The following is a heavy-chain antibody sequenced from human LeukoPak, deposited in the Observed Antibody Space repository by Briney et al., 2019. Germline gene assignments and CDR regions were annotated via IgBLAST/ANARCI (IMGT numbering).Heavy chain of an antibody. J-gene: IGHJ6*02. CDR1: GYTFNSYD. CDR2: MNPNCGKT. Sequence: ASVKVSCKASGYTFNSYDINWVRQATGQGLEWMGWMNPNCGKTGYAQKFQGRVTMTRNTSISTAYMELSSLRSEDTAVYYCASRYYYDSSGYLYYYGMDVWGQGTTVTVSS. V-gene: IGHV1-8*01. CDR3: ASRYYYDSSGYLYYYGMDV. D-gene: IGHD3-22*01.